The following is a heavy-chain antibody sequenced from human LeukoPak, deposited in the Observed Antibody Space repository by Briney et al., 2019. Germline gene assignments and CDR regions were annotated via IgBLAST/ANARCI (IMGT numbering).Heavy chain of an antibody. CDR2: IYSGGST. CDR1: GFTVSSNC. CDR3: ARARRWGDYFDY. J-gene: IGHJ4*02. D-gene: IGHD3-16*01. Sequence: GGSLGLSCAASGFTVSSNCMSWVRQAPGKGLEWVSVIYSGGSTYYADSVKGRFTISRDNSKNTLYLQMNSLRAEDTAVYYCARARRWGDYFDYWGQGTLVTVSS. V-gene: IGHV3-53*01.